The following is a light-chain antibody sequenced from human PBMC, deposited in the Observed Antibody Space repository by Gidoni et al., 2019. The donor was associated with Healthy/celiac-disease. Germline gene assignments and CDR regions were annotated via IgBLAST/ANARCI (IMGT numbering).Light chain of an antibody. J-gene: IGKJ2*02. V-gene: IGKV2-28*01. CDR1: QSLLHSNGYNY. Sequence: DIAMTQSPLPRPVTPGEPASISCRSSQSLLHSNGYNYLDWYLQKPGQSPQLLIYLGSNRASGVLDRFSGSGSGTDFTLKISRVEAADVGVYYCMQALQTPRTFGQGTKLEIK. CDR3: MQALQTPRT. CDR2: LGS.